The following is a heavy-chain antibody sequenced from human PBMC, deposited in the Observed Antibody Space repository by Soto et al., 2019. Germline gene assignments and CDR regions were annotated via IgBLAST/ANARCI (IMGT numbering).Heavy chain of an antibody. J-gene: IGHJ6*02. CDR3: ARTPPYYYYYGMDV. V-gene: IGHV3-11*01. CDR2: ISSSGSTI. CDR1: GFTFSDYY. Sequence: GGSLRLSCAASGFTFSDYYMSWIRQAPGKGLEWVSCISSSGSTIYYADSVKGRFTISRDNAKNSLYLQMNSLRAEDTAVYYCARTPPYYYYYGMDVWGQGTTVTVSS.